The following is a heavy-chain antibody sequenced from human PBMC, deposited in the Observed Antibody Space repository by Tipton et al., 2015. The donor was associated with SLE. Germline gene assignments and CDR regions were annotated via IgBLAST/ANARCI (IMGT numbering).Heavy chain of an antibody. V-gene: IGHV3-7*01. CDR1: GFTFSSNW. CDR3: GRKAVDY. J-gene: IGHJ4*02. CDR2: IKPDGSDT. Sequence: SLRLSCAASGFTFSSNWMSWVRQAPGKGLEWVANIKPDGSDTHYVESVKGRFTISRDNTKNSLYLQMNSLTDEDTAVYYCGRKAVDYWGQGTLVTASS.